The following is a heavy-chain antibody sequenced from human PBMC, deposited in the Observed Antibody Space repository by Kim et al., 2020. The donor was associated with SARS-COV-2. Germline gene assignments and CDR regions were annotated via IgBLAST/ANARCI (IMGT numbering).Heavy chain of an antibody. CDR3: ARMYCGGDCYSGLYYYYGMDV. V-gene: IGHV3-30*04. CDR2: ISYDGSNK. D-gene: IGHD2-21*02. J-gene: IGHJ6*02. Sequence: GGSLRLSCAASGFTFSSYAMHWVRQAPGKGLEWVAVISYDGSNKYYADSVKGQFTISRDNSKNTLYLQMNSLRAADTGVYYCARMYCGGDCYSGLYYYYGMDVWGQGTTVTVSS. CDR1: GFTFSSYA.